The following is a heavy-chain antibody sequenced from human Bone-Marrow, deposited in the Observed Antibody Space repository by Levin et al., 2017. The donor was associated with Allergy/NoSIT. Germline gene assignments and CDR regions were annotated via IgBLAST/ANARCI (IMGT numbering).Heavy chain of an antibody. D-gene: IGHD2-2*01. Sequence: NPGGSLRLSCSASGFTFSNYNMNWVRQAPGKGLEWVASITTTSTYIFYADSVRGRFNISRDNDKNSLHLQMQTLRAEDTAIYFCASGDYADTSLYIGHWGRGTLVTVSS. J-gene: IGHJ1*01. V-gene: IGHV3-21*01. CDR3: ASGDYADTSLYIGH. CDR1: GFTFSNYN. CDR2: ITTTSTYI.